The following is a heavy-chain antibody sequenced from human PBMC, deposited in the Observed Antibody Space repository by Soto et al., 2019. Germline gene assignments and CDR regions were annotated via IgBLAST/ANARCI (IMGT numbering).Heavy chain of an antibody. CDR2: IYYSGST. Sequence: EKLPDTSTVSGGTLSRYYWRWIRQPPGKGLEWIGYIYYSGSTNYNPSLKSRVTISVDTSKNQFSLKLSSVTAADTAVYYCASDNFGAHW. CDR3: ASDNFGAH. J-gene: IGHJ1*01. V-gene: IGHV4-59*01. CDR1: GGTLSRYY. D-gene: IGHD1-26*01.